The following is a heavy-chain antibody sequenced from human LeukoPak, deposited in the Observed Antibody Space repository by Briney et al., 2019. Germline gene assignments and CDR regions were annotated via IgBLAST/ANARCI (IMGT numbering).Heavy chain of an antibody. V-gene: IGHV4-59*12. J-gene: IGHJ4*02. Sequence: SETLSLTCTVSGGSISSYYWSWIRQPPGKGLEWIGYIYNSGSTNYNPSLKSRVTISVDTSKNQFSLKLTSVTAADTAVYYCARARGQSGVDYWGQGTLVTVSS. D-gene: IGHD3-10*01. CDR2: IYNSGST. CDR3: ARARGQSGVDY. CDR1: GGSISSYY.